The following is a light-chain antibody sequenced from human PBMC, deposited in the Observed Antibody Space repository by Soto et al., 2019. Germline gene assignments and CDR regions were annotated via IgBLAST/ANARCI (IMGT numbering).Light chain of an antibody. V-gene: IGKV3-20*01. J-gene: IGKJ4*01. Sequence: EIVLTQSPGTLSLSPGEKATLSCKASQNVSRSYLAWYQQKSGQAPRLLIYGAFTRATGIPDRFIGSGSGTDFTLTFSRLEPEDFEVYYCQQYASSPLIFGGGTKVDIK. CDR1: QNVSRSY. CDR2: GAF. CDR3: QQYASSPLI.